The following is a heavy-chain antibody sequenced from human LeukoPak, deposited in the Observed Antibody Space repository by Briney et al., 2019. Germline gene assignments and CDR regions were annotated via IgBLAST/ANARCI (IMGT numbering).Heavy chain of an antibody. Sequence: GESLKISCKGSGYSFTNYWIGWVRQMPRKGPEWIGIIYPGDSDTRYSPSFQGQVTISADKSISTAYLQWSSLKASNTAMYYCARRGGYLIDYWGQGTLVTVSS. CDR1: GYSFTNYW. CDR2: IYPGDSDT. CDR3: ARRGGYLIDY. V-gene: IGHV5-51*01. D-gene: IGHD3-22*01. J-gene: IGHJ4*02.